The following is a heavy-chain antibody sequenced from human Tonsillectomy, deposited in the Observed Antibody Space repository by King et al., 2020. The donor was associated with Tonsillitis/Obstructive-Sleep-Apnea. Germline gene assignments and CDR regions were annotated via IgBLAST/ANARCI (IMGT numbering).Heavy chain of an antibody. CDR2: IYYSGST. Sequence: QLQESGPGLVKPSETLSLTCTVSGGSISSSSYYWGWIRQPPGKGLEWIGSIYYSGSTYYNPSLKSRVTISVDTSKNQFSLKLSSVTAADTAVYYCARHGDILTGYYYFDYWGQGTLVTVSS. D-gene: IGHD3-9*01. CDR3: ARHGDILTGYYYFDY. CDR1: GGSISSSSYY. J-gene: IGHJ4*02. V-gene: IGHV4-39*01.